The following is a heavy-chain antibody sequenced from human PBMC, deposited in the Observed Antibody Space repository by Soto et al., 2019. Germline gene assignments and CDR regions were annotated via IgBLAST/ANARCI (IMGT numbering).Heavy chain of an antibody. Sequence: EVQLVESGGGLVQPGGSLRLSCAASGFTFSSYWMHWVRQAPGKGLVWVSRINSDGSSTSYADSVKGRFTISRDNAKNTLYLQMNSLRAEDTAVYYCARPPSRYYDSSGHHEGFDYWGQGTLVTVSS. CDR1: GFTFSSYW. CDR3: ARPPSRYYDSSGHHEGFDY. CDR2: INSDGSST. V-gene: IGHV3-74*01. J-gene: IGHJ4*02. D-gene: IGHD3-22*01.